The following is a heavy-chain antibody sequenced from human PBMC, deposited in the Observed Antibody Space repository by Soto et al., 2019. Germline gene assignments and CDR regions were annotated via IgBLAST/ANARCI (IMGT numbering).Heavy chain of an antibody. Sequence: GGSLRLSCAASGFIFSSYAMSWVRQAPGKGLEWVSGLSGRGGNTYYADSVKGRFTISRDNSKNTLYLQMNSLRAEDTALYYCAKDPPSSGEGVWGQGTTVTVSS. V-gene: IGHV3-23*01. D-gene: IGHD3-10*01. CDR1: GFIFSSYA. J-gene: IGHJ6*02. CDR3: AKDPPSSGEGV. CDR2: LSGRGGNT.